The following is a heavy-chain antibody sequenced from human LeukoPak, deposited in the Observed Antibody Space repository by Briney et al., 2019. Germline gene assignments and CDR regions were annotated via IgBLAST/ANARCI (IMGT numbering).Heavy chain of an antibody. CDR2: IWFDGSNK. J-gene: IGHJ4*02. CDR3: AKSHDSSGSDY. D-gene: IGHD3-22*01. V-gene: IGHV3-33*06. Sequence: GGSLRLSCAASGFTFSSYGMHWVRQAPGKGLEWVAVIWFDGSNKYYVDSVKGRFTISRDNSKNTLYLQMNSLRAEDTAVYYCAKSHDSSGSDYWGQGTLVTVSS. CDR1: GFTFSSYG.